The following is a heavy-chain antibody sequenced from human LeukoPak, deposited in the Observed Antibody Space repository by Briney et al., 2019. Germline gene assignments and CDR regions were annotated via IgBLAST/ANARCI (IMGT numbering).Heavy chain of an antibody. V-gene: IGHV1-18*04. CDR1: GYTFTSYG. Sequence: ASVKVSCKASGYTFTSYGISWVRQAPGQGLESMGWISAYNGNTNYAQKLQGRVTMTADTSTSTAYMELRSLRSDDTAVYYCARENPSYCSSTSCMDNWFDPWGQGTLVTVSS. CDR2: ISAYNGNT. J-gene: IGHJ5*02. D-gene: IGHD2-2*01. CDR3: ARENPSYCSSTSCMDNWFDP.